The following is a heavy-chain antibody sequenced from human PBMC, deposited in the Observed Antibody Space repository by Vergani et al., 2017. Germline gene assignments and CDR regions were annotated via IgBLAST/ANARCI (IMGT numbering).Heavy chain of an antibody. Sequence: QVQLQQWGAGLLKPSETLSLTCAVYGGSFSGYYWSWIRQPPGKGLEWIGEINHSGSTNYNPSLKSRVTISVDTSKNQFSLKLSSVTAADTAVYYRARGPYYDYVWGSYRRYFDYWGQGTLVTVSS. J-gene: IGHJ4*02. D-gene: IGHD3-16*02. CDR1: GGSFSGYY. CDR3: ARGPYYDYVWGSYRRYFDY. V-gene: IGHV4-34*01. CDR2: INHSGST.